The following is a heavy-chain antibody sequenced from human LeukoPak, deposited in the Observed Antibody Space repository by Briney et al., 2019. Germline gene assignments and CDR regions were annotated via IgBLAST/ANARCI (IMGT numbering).Heavy chain of an antibody. D-gene: IGHD3-16*02. CDR1: GVTISSTY. CDR2: IYSGGTT. J-gene: IGHJ4*02. CDR3: ARDRKIPSD. Sequence: GGSLRLSCAASGVTISSTYMSWVRQAPGKGLEWVSVIYSGGTTYYADSVKGRFTISRDNSKNTLYLQMNSLRADDTAVYYCARDRKIPSDWGQGTLVTVSS. V-gene: IGHV3-66*02.